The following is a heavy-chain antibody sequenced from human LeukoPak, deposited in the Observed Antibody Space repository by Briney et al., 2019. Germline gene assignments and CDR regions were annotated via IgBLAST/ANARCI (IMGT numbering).Heavy chain of an antibody. Sequence: PSQTLSLTCTVSGGSFNSGNYFWSWIRQPAGKGLEWIGRIYISGSTNYNPSLKSRVTISVDTPKNQFSLKLSSVTASDTAVYYCAREEVLMAGIPDAFDIWGQGTMVTVSS. V-gene: IGHV4-61*02. D-gene: IGHD6-19*01. CDR1: GGSFNSGNYF. CDR3: AREEVLMAGIPDAFDI. J-gene: IGHJ3*02. CDR2: IYISGST.